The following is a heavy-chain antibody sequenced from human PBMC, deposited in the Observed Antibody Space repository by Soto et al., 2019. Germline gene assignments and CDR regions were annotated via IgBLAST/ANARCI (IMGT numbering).Heavy chain of an antibody. Sequence: GESLKISCNGSGYSFTSYWISLVLQMPGKGLEWMGRIDPSDSYTNYSPSFQGHVTISADKSISTAYLQWSSLKASDTAMYYCARIYGSGSYYYYYGMDVWGQGTTVTVSS. CDR2: IDPSDSYT. J-gene: IGHJ6*02. V-gene: IGHV5-10-1*01. CDR1: GYSFTSYW. D-gene: IGHD3-10*01. CDR3: ARIYGSGSYYYYYGMDV.